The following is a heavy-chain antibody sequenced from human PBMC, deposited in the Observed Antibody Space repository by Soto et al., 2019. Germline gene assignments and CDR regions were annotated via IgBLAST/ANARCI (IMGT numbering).Heavy chain of an antibody. D-gene: IGHD3-9*01. J-gene: IGHJ3*02. Sequence: PSETLSLTCSVSGVSISSGDNFWSWIRQPPGKALEFIGYIYHTGSTYYNPSLKSRVTISLDLSKNQFSLKLTSVTAADTAVYYCARVGIWTGDAFVIWGQGTLVTVSS. V-gene: IGHV4-30-4*01. CDR2: IYHTGST. CDR3: ARVGIWTGDAFVI. CDR1: GVSISSGDNF.